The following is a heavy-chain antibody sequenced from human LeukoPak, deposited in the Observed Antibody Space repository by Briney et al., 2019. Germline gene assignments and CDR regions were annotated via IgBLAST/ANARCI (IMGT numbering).Heavy chain of an antibody. D-gene: IGHD1-26*01. J-gene: IGHJ4*02. CDR3: AGGTEWELERRVDY. CDR2: IYTSGST. V-gene: IGHV4-61*02. CDR1: GGSISSGSYH. Sequence: SQTLSLTCTVSGGSISSGSYHWSWIRQPAGKGLEWIGRIYTSGSTNYNPSLKSRVTISVDTSKNQFSLKLSSVTAADTAVYYCAGGTEWELERRVDYWGQGTLVTVSS.